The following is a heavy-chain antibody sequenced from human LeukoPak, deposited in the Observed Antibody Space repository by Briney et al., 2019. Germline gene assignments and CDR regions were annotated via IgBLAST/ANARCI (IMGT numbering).Heavy chain of an antibody. CDR1: GFTFSSYV. D-gene: IGHD6-19*01. V-gene: IGHV3-23*01. CDR3: AKVYSSGWYWVDY. Sequence: PGGSLRLSCAASGFTFSSYVMSWVRQAPGKGLEWVSGISGSGGSTNHADSVKGRFTISRDNSKNTLYLQMNSLRAEDTAEYYCAKVYSSGWYWVDYWGQGTLATVSS. J-gene: IGHJ4*02. CDR2: ISGSGGST.